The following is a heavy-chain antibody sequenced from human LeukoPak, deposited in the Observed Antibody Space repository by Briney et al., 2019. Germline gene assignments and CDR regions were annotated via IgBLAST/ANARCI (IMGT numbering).Heavy chain of an antibody. Sequence: GGSLRLSCAASGFTFSSYAMSWVRQAPGKGLEWVAVISYDGSNKYYADSVKGRFTISRDNSKNTLYLQMNSLRAEDTAVYYCARDPGGSNIPFDYWGQGTLVTVSS. V-gene: IGHV3-30-3*01. D-gene: IGHD3-10*01. CDR3: ARDPGGSNIPFDY. CDR2: ISYDGSNK. CDR1: GFTFSSYA. J-gene: IGHJ4*02.